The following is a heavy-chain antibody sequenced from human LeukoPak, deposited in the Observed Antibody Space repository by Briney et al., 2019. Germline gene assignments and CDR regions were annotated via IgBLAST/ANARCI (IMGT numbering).Heavy chain of an antibody. D-gene: IGHD6-13*01. CDR3: ARRVAAAQGALEY. J-gene: IGHJ4*02. Sequence: GGSLSLSCAASGLTFSTYSMNWVREAPGKGLEWVSYISGSSSTIKYEGSVKGRFTISRDNAKNSLYLQMNSLRAEDTAVYYCARRVAAAQGALEYWGQGTLVTVSS. CDR2: ISGSSSTI. CDR1: GLTFSTYS. V-gene: IGHV3-48*01.